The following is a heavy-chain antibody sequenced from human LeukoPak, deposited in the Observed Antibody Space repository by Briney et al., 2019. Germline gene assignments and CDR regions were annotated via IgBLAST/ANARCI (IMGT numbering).Heavy chain of an antibody. Sequence: GGSLRLSCAASGFTFSTYWMSWVRQAPGKGLEWVAVIWYDGSNKYYADSVKGRFTISRDNSKNTLYLQMNSLRAEDTAVYYCATGDYGDYTFDYWGQGTLVTVSS. J-gene: IGHJ4*02. D-gene: IGHD4-17*01. CDR2: IWYDGSNK. V-gene: IGHV3-33*07. CDR1: GFTFSTYW. CDR3: ATGDYGDYTFDY.